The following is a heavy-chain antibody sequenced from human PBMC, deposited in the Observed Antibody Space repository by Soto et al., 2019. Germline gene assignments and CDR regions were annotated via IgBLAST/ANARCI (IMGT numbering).Heavy chain of an antibody. CDR3: ARGLGGRMDD. J-gene: IGHJ6*02. CDR1: GTIFSSYT. D-gene: IGHD3-16*01. CDR2: IIPILGET. Sequence: QVQLVQSGAEVKKPGSSVRVSCTASGTIFSSYTISWVRQAPGQGLEWMGRIIPILGETNSAQKFQGRVTLTADKSTNTAYMELNSLRLEDTALYYGARGLGGRMDDWGQGTTVTVSS. V-gene: IGHV1-69*08.